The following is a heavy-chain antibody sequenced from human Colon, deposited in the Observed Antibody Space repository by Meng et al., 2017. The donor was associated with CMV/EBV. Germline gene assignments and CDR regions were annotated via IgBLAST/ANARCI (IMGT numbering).Heavy chain of an antibody. V-gene: IGHV3-7*04. CDR1: RFRFLDLW. Sequence: LCLFFNLSRFRFLDLWMNWVRQAPGKGLEWVANIKADGSETYYADSVKGRFIISRDNAKNSLYLQMNSLRVEDTAVYFCVRGHYDGAWGHGTLVTVSS. CDR2: IKADGSET. J-gene: IGHJ4*03. D-gene: IGHD3-16*01. CDR3: VRGHYDGA.